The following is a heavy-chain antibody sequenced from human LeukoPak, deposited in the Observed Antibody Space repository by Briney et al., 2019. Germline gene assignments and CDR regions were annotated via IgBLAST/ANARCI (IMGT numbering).Heavy chain of an antibody. V-gene: IGHV3-9*01. CDR1: GFTFDDYA. D-gene: IGHD1-14*01. J-gene: IGHJ6*03. CDR2: ISWNSGSI. Sequence: GGSLRLSCAASGFTFDDYAMHWVRQAPGKGLEWVSGISWNSGSIGYADPVKGRFTISRDNAKNSLYLQMNSLRAEDTALYYCAKDYGDGNQNYYYYMDVWGKGTTVTISS. CDR3: AKDYGDGNQNYYYYMDV.